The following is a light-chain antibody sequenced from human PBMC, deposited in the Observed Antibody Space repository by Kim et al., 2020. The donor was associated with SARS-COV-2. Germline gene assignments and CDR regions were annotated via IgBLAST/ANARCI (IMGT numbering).Light chain of an antibody. Sequence: EIVMTQSPATLSVFPGETATLSCRASQSVSSNLAWYQQRPGQPPRLLIYGASTRATDIPARFSGSGSGTEFTLTISSLQSEDFALYYCQQYNDWPPWTFGQGTKVDIK. J-gene: IGKJ1*01. V-gene: IGKV3-15*01. CDR3: QQYNDWPPWT. CDR1: QSVSSN. CDR2: GAS.